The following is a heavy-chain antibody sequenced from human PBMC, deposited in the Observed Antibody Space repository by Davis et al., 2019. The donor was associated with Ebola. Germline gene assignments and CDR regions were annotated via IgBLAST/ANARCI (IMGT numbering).Heavy chain of an antibody. Sequence: GGSLRLSCAASGFTFSSYEMNWVRQAPGKGLEWVSYISSSGSNIKYADSVKGRFTISRDNAKNSLYLQMNSLRAEDTAVYYCARAGGSTTLTAPSMDVWGQGTTVTVSS. CDR3: ARAGGSTTLTAPSMDV. CDR1: GFTFSSYE. V-gene: IGHV3-48*03. D-gene: IGHD4-17*01. J-gene: IGHJ6*02. CDR2: ISSSGSNI.